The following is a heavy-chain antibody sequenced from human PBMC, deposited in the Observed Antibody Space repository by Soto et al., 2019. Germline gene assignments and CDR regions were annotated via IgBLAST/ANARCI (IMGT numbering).Heavy chain of an antibody. CDR2: IDPSDSYI. CDR3: ARPHYYDSSGSDFDI. CDR1: GYSFTSYW. D-gene: IGHD3-22*01. J-gene: IGHJ3*02. V-gene: IGHV5-10-1*01. Sequence: GESLKISCKGSGYSFTSYWISWVRQMPGKGLEWMGRIDPSDSYINYSPSFQGHVTISADKSISTAYLQWSSLKASDTAMYYCARPHYYDSSGSDFDIWGQGTMVTV.